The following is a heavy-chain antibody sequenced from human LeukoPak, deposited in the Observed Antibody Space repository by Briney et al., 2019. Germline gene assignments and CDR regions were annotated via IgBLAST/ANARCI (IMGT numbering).Heavy chain of an antibody. CDR1: GFTFSSYA. CDR3: ARETYYYDSSGYTGFDY. Sequence: GGSLRLSCAASGFTFSSYAMSWVRQAPGKGLEWVSAISGSGGSTYYADSVKGRFTISRDNSKNTLYLQMNSLRAEDTAVYYCARETYYYDSSGYTGFDYWGQGTLVTVSS. D-gene: IGHD3-22*01. CDR2: ISGSGGST. J-gene: IGHJ4*02. V-gene: IGHV3-23*01.